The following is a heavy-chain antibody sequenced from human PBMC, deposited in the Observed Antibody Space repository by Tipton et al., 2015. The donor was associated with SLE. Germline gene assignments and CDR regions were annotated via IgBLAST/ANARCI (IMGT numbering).Heavy chain of an antibody. CDR1: GGSISNFY. Sequence: TLSLTCTVSGGSISNFYWSWIRQPPGKGLEWIGYAFYSGTINYNPSLNSRATISADTSKNQLSLNLNSVTAADSGVYYCTRTSTKEVIWGQGALVTVSS. D-gene: IGHD2-8*01. J-gene: IGHJ4*02. V-gene: IGHV4-59*01. CDR2: AFYSGTI. CDR3: TRTSTKEVI.